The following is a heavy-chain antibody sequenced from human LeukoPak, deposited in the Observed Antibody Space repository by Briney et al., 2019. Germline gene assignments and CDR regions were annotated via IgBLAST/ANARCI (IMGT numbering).Heavy chain of an antibody. CDR1: GYTFTGYY. J-gene: IGHJ4*02. D-gene: IGHD5-18*01. CDR3: ARDRSTAMAIFDY. V-gene: IGHV1-2*06. Sequence: ASVKVSCKASGYTFTGYYMHWVRQAPGQGLEWMGRINPNSGGTNYAQKFQGRVTMTRDTSISTAYMKLSRLRSDDTAVYYCARDRSTAMAIFDYWGQGTLVTVSS. CDR2: INPNSGGT.